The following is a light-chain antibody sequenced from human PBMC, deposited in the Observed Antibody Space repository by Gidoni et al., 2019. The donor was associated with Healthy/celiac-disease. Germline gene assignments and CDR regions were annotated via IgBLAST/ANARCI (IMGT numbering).Light chain of an antibody. CDR2: GAS. V-gene: IGKV3-20*01. CDR1: QSVSSSY. CDR3: QQYGSSRRS. J-gene: IGKJ2*04. Sequence: TQSPGTLSLSPGERATLSCRASQSVSSSYLAWYQQKPGQAPRLLIYGASSRATGIPDRFSGSGSGTDFTLTISRLEPEDFAVYYCQQYGSSRRSFGQXTKLEIK.